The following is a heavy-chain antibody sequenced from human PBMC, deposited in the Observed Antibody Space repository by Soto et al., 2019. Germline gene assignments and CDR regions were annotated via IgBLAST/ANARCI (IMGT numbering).Heavy chain of an antibody. V-gene: IGHV1-3*01. Sequence: QVQLVQSGAEVKKPGASVKVSCKASGYTFTKYGMHWVRQAPGQRLEGMGWSNAGNGYTEYSQKFQGRVTITRDTSASIAYMELSSLRSEDTAVYYGAREIGASSTRLSDDYGGFDVGGQGTTVTVFS. J-gene: IGHJ6*02. CDR2: SNAGNGYT. CDR3: AREIGASSTRLSDDYGGFDV. D-gene: IGHD5-12*01. CDR1: GYTFTKYG.